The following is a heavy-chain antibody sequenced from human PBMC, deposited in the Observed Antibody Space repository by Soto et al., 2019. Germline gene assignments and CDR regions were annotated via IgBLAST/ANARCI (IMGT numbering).Heavy chain of an antibody. Sequence: PGESLKISCKGSGYSFNNNWIGRVRQMPGKGLEWMGIIHPGDSDSRYSPSFQGQVTMSVDKSINTAYLQWSSLKASDTAMYYCARRDSSGFPDYWGHGTLVTVSS. D-gene: IGHD3-22*01. V-gene: IGHV5-51*01. J-gene: IGHJ4*01. CDR1: GYSFNNNW. CDR3: ARRDSSGFPDY. CDR2: IHPGDSDS.